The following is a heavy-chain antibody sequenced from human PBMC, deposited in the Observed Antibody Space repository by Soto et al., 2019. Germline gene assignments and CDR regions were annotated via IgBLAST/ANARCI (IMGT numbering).Heavy chain of an antibody. CDR1: GCSLTIYF. CDR2: IDPSDSYT. D-gene: IGHD1-7*01. Sequence: DSLNPSGKVSGCSLTIYFISWVRQMHGKGLEWMGRIDPSDSYTNYSPSFQGHVTISADKSTSTAYLQWSSLKASDTAMYYCARGGITGTSYYGMDVWGQGTTVTVSS. J-gene: IGHJ6*02. V-gene: IGHV5-10-1*01. CDR3: ARGGITGTSYYGMDV.